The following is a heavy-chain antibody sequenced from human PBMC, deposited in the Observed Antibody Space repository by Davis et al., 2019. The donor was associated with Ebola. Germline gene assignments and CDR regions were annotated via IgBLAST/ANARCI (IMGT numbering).Heavy chain of an antibody. CDR1: GYNFPSYW. J-gene: IGHJ6*02. V-gene: IGHV5-51*01. CDR2: IYPDDSDT. D-gene: IGHD6-6*01. Sequence: GESLKISCKASGYNFPSYWIGWVRQKSGEGLEWMGIIYPDDSDTRYSPSFQGQVTISADKSIKTAFLQWSGLKASDTATYYCARHAPRPDYNYFYGMDVWGQGTTVTVSS. CDR3: ARHAPRPDYNYFYGMDV.